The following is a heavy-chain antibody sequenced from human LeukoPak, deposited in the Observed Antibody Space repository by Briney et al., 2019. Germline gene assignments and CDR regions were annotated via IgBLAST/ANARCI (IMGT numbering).Heavy chain of an antibody. CDR1: GFTFSSYS. CDR2: ISSSSSTI. V-gene: IGHV3-48*04. Sequence: GGSLRLSCAASGFTFSSYSMNWVRQAPGKGLEWVSYISSSSSTIYYADSVKGRFTISRDNAKNSLYLQMNSLRAEDTAVYYCARDSGWTDYWGQGTLVTVSS. D-gene: IGHD6-19*01. CDR3: ARDSGWTDY. J-gene: IGHJ4*02.